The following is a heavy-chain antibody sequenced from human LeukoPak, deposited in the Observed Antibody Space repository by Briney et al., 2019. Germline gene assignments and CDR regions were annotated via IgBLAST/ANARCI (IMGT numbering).Heavy chain of an antibody. Sequence: SVRVSCTAPGYTFSGSFMHWVRQAPGQGLEWMGRIIPILGIANYAQKFQGRVTITADKSTSTAYMELSSLRSEDTAVYYCAKGHSIVGATTVYFQHWGQGTLVTVSS. CDR3: AKGHSIVGATTVYFQH. J-gene: IGHJ1*01. CDR1: GYTFSGSF. CDR2: IIPILGIA. V-gene: IGHV1-69*04. D-gene: IGHD1-26*01.